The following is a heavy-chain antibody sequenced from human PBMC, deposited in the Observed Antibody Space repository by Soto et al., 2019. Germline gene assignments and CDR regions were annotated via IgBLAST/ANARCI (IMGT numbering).Heavy chain of an antibody. V-gene: IGHV3-23*01. CDR1: GFTFNAYA. CDR2: IGGSGGNR. CDR3: ARVASDYINSVDN. J-gene: IGHJ4*02. D-gene: IGHD4-4*01. Sequence: EVQLLESGGGLVQPGGSLRLSCAASGFTFNAYAMTWVRQAPGKGLEWVSAIGGSGGNRYYADSVRGRFTISRDNSKDTVDLQMNSLMVEDTAVYYCARVASDYINSVDNCGQGILVTVSS.